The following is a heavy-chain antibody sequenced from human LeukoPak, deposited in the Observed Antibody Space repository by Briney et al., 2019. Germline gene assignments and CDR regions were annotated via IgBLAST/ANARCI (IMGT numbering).Heavy chain of an antibody. V-gene: IGHV6-1*01. J-gene: IGHJ4*02. CDR3: ARALETGLGPYLDY. D-gene: IGHD3-3*01. CDR1: GDSVSSNSVA. CDR2: TFYMSKLSN. Sequence: SQTLSLTCALSGDSVSSNSVAWNWIRQSRSTGLEWLGRTFYMSKLSNDYAVSVKSRITIHPATSKNQFSLQLNSVTPEDTAVYYCARALETGLGPYLDYWGQGALVTVSS.